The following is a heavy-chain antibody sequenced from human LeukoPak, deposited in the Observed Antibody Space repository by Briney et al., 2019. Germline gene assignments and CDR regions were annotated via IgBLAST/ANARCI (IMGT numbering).Heavy chain of an antibody. D-gene: IGHD2-2*02. CDR3: AKTLGYCSSTSCYTARNYYMDV. V-gene: IGHV3-23*01. J-gene: IGHJ6*03. CDR1: GFTFSSYA. Sequence: GGSLRLSCAASGFTFSSYAMSWVRQASGRGLEWVSAISGSGGSTYYADSVKGRFTISRDNSKNTLYLQMNSLRAEDTAVYYCAKTLGYCSSTSCYTARNYYMDVWGKGTTVTVSS. CDR2: ISGSGGST.